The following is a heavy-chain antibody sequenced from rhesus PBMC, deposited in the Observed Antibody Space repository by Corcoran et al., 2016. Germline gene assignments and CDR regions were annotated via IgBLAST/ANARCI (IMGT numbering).Heavy chain of an antibody. J-gene: IGHJ5-1*01. CDR3: ARSPYDSGYYWGGRFDV. D-gene: IGHD3-28*01. V-gene: IGHV4-127*01. CDR2: IGGSRSRT. Sequence: QVQLQESGPGLVKPSETLSLTCAVSGYSISSGYGWSWIRQPPGKGLEWFGDIGGSRSRTHSTPPLKVQVTISKDTSKTQYSLKLSSVTAAAAAVYYCARSPYDSGYYWGGRFDVWGAGVLVTVSS. CDR1: GYSISSGYG.